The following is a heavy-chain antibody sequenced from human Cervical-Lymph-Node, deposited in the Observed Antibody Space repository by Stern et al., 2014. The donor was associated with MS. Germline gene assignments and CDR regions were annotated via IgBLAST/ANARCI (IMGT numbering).Heavy chain of an antibody. D-gene: IGHD2/OR15-2a*01. CDR2: MHPSSGNT. J-gene: IGHJ4*02. CDR3: SVD. CDR1: GYTVTSYD. Sequence: QVQLVQSGAEVKKPGASVKVSCKASGYTVTSYDFHWVRQAAGQGLEWMGWMHPSSGNTGYAQKFRGRISMTRNASTTTAYMEFCARGFHPGRSDGPSVDWGQGTLVTVSS. V-gene: IGHV1-8*01.